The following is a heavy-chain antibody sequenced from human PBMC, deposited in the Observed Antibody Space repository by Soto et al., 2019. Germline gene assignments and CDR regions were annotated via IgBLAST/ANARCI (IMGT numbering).Heavy chain of an antibody. Sequence: QVQLVESGGGVVQPRRSLRLSCAASGFTFSSYGMHWVRQAPGKGLEWVAVISYDGSNKYYADSVKGRFTISRDNSKNTLYLQMNSLRAEDTAVYYCAKEMKGYDFWSGYLPPPLNYWGQGTLVTVSS. CDR2: ISYDGSNK. D-gene: IGHD3-3*01. CDR3: AKEMKGYDFWSGYLPPPLNY. CDR1: GFTFSSYG. J-gene: IGHJ4*02. V-gene: IGHV3-30*18.